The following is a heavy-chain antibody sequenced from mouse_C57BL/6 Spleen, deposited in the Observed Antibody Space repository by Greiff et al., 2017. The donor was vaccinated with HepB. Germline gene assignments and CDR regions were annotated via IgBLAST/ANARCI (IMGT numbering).Heavy chain of an antibody. Sequence: QVQLKESGPELVKPGASVKISCKASGYAFSSSWMNWVKQRPGKGLEWIGRIYPGDGDTNYNGKFKGKATLTADKSSSTAYMQLSSLTSEDSAVYFCARSDYDLLEYFDVWGTGTTVTVSS. D-gene: IGHD2-4*01. CDR3: ARSDYDLLEYFDV. J-gene: IGHJ1*03. CDR2: IYPGDGDT. CDR1: GYAFSSSW. V-gene: IGHV1-82*01.